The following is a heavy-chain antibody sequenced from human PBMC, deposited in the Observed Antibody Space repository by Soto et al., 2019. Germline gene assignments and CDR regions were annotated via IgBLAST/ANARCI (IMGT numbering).Heavy chain of an antibody. CDR3: ARGIATGQLDP. CDR2: INPDNGNT. D-gene: IGHD2-15*01. V-gene: IGHV1-3*01. J-gene: IGHJ5*02. Sequence: ASVKVSCKASGYTFTRYTMNWVRQAPGQRLEWMGWINPDNGNTKSSQKFQDRVIITRDTSASTAYMDLSSLRSEDTAAYYCARGIATGQLDPWGQGTLVTVSS. CDR1: GYTFTRYT.